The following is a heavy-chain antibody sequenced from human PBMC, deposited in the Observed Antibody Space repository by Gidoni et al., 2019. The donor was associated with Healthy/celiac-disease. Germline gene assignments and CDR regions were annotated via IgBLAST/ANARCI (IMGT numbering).Heavy chain of an antibody. CDR3: ARGGLRGLQRNNPLHYYYGMDV. CDR1: GFTFTSYA. D-gene: IGHD1-26*01. J-gene: IGHJ6*02. V-gene: IGHV3-64*01. Sequence: EVQLVESGGGLVQPGGSLRLSCAASGFTFTSYAMIWVRQAPGKELEYVSAISSNGGSTYYANSVKGRFTISRDNSKNTLYLQMGSLRAEDMAVYYCARGGLRGLQRNNPLHYYYGMDVWGQGTTVTVSS. CDR2: ISSNGGST.